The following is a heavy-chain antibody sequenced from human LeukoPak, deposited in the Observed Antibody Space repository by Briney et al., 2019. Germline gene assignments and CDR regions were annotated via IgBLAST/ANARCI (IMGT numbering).Heavy chain of an antibody. D-gene: IGHD1-26*01. CDR1: GGSFSGYY. V-gene: IGHV4-34*01. CDR2: INHSGST. Sequence: PSETLSLTCAVSGGSFSGYYWSWIRQPPGKGLEWIGEINHSGSTNYNPSLKSRVTISVDTSKNQFSLKLSSVTAADTAVYYCARLDPQWELLPRQVRWFEPGGQGTLV. J-gene: IGHJ5*02. CDR3: ARLDPQWELLPRQVRWFEP.